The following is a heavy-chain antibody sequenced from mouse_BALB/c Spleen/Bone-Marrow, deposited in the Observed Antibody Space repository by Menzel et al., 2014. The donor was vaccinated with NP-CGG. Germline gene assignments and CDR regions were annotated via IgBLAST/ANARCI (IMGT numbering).Heavy chain of an antibody. CDR3: ARETTHYAMDY. CDR2: INTYTGEP. D-gene: IGHD1-1*01. J-gene: IGHJ4*01. V-gene: IGHV9-3-1*01. Sequence: QQSPGKGLKWMGWINTYTGEPTYADDFKGRFAFSLETSASTASLQINNPKNEDTATYLCARETTHYAMDYWGQGTSVTVPS.